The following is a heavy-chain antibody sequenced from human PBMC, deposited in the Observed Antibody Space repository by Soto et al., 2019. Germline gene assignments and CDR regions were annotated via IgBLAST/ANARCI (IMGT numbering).Heavy chain of an antibody. J-gene: IGHJ6*03. CDR2: IYYSGST. CDR1: GGSISSYY. V-gene: IGHV4-59*08. CDR3: ARHSRYYYYMDV. Sequence: PSETLSLTCTVSGGSISSYYWSWIRQPPGKGLEWIGYIYYSGSTNYNPSLKSRVTISVDTSKNQFSLKLSSVTAADTAVYYCARHSRYYYYMDVWGKGTTVTVSS.